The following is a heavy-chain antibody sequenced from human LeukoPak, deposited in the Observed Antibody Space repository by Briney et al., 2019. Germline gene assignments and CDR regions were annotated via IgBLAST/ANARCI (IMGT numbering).Heavy chain of an antibody. CDR2: ISSSGSTI. J-gene: IGHJ4*02. Sequence: PGGSLRLSCAASGFTFSDYYMSWIRQAPGKGLEWVSYISSSGSTIYYADSVKGRFTISRDNAKNSLYLQMNSLRAEDTAVYYCARRGRRINPLAVGIHWGRGTLVTVSS. D-gene: IGHD6-19*01. CDR1: GFTFSDYY. CDR3: ARRGRRINPLAVGIH. V-gene: IGHV3-11*04.